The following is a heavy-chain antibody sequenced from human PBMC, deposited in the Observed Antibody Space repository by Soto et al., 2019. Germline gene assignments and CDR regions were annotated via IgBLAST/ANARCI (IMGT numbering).Heavy chain of an antibody. D-gene: IGHD6-19*01. CDR1: GYTFTDYD. CDR3: ARVAVAERPRCYNWFDP. CDR2: MNPNSGET. V-gene: IGHV1-8*01. Sequence: ASVKVSCKTSGYTFTDYDINWVRQATGQGLEWIGWMNPNSGETGYAQKFQGRVTMTRSASLSTDYLELSSLRSEDTAVYYCARVAVAERPRCYNWFDPWGQGNLVTVSS. J-gene: IGHJ5*02.